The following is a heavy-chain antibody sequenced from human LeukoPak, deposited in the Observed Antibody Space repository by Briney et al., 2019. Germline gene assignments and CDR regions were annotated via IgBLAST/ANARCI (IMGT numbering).Heavy chain of an antibody. D-gene: IGHD1-1*01. Sequence: GGSLRLSCAASGLAFGSYWMNWVRQAPGKGLEWVANMNQDGSEKNYVDSVKGRFTISRDNTKNSLFLQMDSLRAEDTAFYYCARGNDPPYAHTFDYWGQGTLVTVSS. J-gene: IGHJ4*02. V-gene: IGHV3-7*03. CDR1: GLAFGSYW. CDR3: ARGNDPPYAHTFDY. CDR2: MNQDGSEK.